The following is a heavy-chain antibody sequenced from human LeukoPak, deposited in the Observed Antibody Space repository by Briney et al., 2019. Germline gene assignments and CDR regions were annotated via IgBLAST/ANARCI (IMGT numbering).Heavy chain of an antibody. CDR3: ARANYYDSSGPSLDY. D-gene: IGHD3-22*01. Sequence: SETLSLTCTVSGGSISSDDYYWSWIRQPPGKGLEWIGYIYYSGSTYYNPSLKSRVTISVDTSKNQFSLKLSSVTAADTAVYYCARANYYDSSGPSLDYWGQGTLVTVSS. V-gene: IGHV4-30-4*01. J-gene: IGHJ4*02. CDR1: GGSISSDDYY. CDR2: IYYSGST.